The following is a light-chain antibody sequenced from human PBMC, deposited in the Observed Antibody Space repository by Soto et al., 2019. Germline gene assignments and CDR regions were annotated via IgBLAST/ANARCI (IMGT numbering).Light chain of an antibody. CDR3: NSYSTSTTRV. CDR1: SSDIGGYNY. J-gene: IGLJ3*02. CDR2: EVS. V-gene: IGLV2-14*01. Sequence: QSVLTQPASVSGSPGQSITISCTGTSSDIGGYNYVSWYQQYPGKAPKLLIYEVSNRPSGVSNRFSGSKSGNTASLTISGLQADDEADYYCNSYSTSTTRVFGGGTQLTVL.